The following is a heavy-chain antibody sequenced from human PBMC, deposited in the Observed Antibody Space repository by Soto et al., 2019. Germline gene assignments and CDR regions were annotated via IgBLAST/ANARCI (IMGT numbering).Heavy chain of an antibody. CDR1: GFTFSDYY. V-gene: IGHV3-11*05. Sequence: QVQLVESGGGLVKPGGSLRLSCAASGFTFSDYYASWLRQYPGKGLEWISYISGNSLDTNYAESVRGRFTISRDNAENSLYLQMNYLRAEDTAMYYCASGQQIRMADIWGQGTMVTVSS. CDR3: ASGQQIRMADI. J-gene: IGHJ3*02. D-gene: IGHD6-13*01. CDR2: ISGNSLDT.